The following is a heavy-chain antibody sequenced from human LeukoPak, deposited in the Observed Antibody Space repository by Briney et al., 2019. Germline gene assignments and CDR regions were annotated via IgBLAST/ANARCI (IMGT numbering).Heavy chain of an antibody. CDR2: IIPILGIA. CDR1: GGTVSSYA. CDR3: ARGGDYGDYFDY. V-gene: IGHV1-69*04. J-gene: IGHJ4*02. D-gene: IGHD3-16*01. Sequence: SVQVSCKASGGTVSSYAISWVRRAPGKGLEWMGRIIPILGIANYAQKFQGRVTITADKSTSTAYMELSSLRSEDTAVYYRARGGDYGDYFDYWGQGTLVTVSS.